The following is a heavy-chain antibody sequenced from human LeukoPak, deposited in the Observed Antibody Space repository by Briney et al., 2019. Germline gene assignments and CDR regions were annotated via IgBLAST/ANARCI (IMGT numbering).Heavy chain of an antibody. CDR1: GGSISSGGHS. V-gene: IGHV4-30-2*01. CDR3: ASEDRTNPYYYYGMDV. D-gene: IGHD1-7*01. Sequence: PSETLSLTCTVSGGSISSGGHSWSWIRQPPGKGLEWIGYIYHSGSGSTYYNPSLKSRVTISIDKSKNQFSLKLNSVTAADTAVYYCASEDRTNPYYYYGMDVWGQGTTVTVSS. CDR2: IYHSGSGST. J-gene: IGHJ6*02.